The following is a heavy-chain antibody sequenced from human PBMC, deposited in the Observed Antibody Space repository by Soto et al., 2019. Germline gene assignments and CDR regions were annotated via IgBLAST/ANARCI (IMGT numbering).Heavy chain of an antibody. CDR3: AAAAGDQPGYFQH. D-gene: IGHD6-13*01. CDR2: IYHSGNT. V-gene: IGHV4-4*02. J-gene: IGHJ1*01. CDR1: SGSISSSNW. Sequence: QVQLQESGPGLVKPSGTLSLTCAVSSGSISSSNWWSWVRQPPGKGLEWVGEIYHSGNTNYNPPLKSRVTISVDKSKNQFSLKLSSVTAADTAVYYCAAAAGDQPGYFQHWGQGTLVTVSS.